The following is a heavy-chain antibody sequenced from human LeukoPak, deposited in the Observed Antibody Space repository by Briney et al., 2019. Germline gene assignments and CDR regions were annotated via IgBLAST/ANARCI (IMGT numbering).Heavy chain of an antibody. V-gene: IGHV3-21*01. CDR2: VSSSSSYI. CDR1: GFTFSSSS. Sequence: PGGSLRLSCAASGFTFSSSSMSWVRQAPGKGLEWVSSVSSSSSYIYYADSLKGRFTISRDNAKNSLYLQMNSLRAEDTAVYYCAREVLPAAMGIDYWGQGTLVTVSS. CDR3: AREVLPAAMGIDY. J-gene: IGHJ4*02. D-gene: IGHD2-2*01.